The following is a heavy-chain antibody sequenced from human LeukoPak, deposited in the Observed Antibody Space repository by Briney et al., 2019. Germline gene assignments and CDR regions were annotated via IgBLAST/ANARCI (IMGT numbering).Heavy chain of an antibody. CDR3: ARGKTTVGYSSSWFDTSGNWFDP. J-gene: IGHJ5*02. CDR2: INAGNGNT. Sequence: ASVKASCKASGYTFTSYAMHWVRQAPGQRLEWMGWINAGNGNTKYSQKFQGRVTITRDTSASTVYMELSSLRSEDTAVYYCARGKTTVGYSSSWFDTSGNWFDPWGQGTLVTVSS. D-gene: IGHD6-13*01. V-gene: IGHV1-3*01. CDR1: GYTFTSYA.